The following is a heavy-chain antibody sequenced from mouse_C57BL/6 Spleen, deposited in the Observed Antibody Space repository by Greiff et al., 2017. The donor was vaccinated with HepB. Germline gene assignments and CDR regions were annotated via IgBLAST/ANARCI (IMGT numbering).Heavy chain of an antibody. CDR1: GYTFTSYW. CDR2: IDPSDSYT. Sequence: QVQLQQPGAELVRPGTSVKLSCKASGYTFTSYWMHWVKQRPGQGLEWIGVIDPSDSYTNYNQKFKGKATLTVDTSSSTAYMQLSSLTSEDSAVYYCARGNLGLRFADWGQGTLVTVSA. V-gene: IGHV1-59*01. D-gene: IGHD2-4*01. CDR3: ARGNLGLRFAD. J-gene: IGHJ3*01.